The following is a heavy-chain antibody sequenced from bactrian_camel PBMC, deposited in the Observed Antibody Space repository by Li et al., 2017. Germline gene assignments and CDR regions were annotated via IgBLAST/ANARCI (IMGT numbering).Heavy chain of an antibody. CDR1: GYIGSTAC. D-gene: IGHD1*01. J-gene: IGHJ4*01. V-gene: IGHV3S53*01. CDR2: IRSDGTT. Sequence: HVQLVESGGGEEQAGGSLRLSCLPSGYIGSTACMGWFRQAPGKGREGVAIIRSDGTTTYADSVKGRFTISKDNAKNTLYLQMNGLKPEDTGTYYCAARRSPWIGCYSVSWSGFTYEGQGTQVTVS.